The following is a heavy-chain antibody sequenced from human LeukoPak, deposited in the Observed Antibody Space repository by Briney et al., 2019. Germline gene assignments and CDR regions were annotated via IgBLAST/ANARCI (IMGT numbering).Heavy chain of an antibody. CDR1: GFSFINYW. CDR2: IYPGDSDT. V-gene: IGHV5-51*01. Sequence: ESLKISCKGSGFSFINYWIGWVRQMPGKGLEWMGIIYPGDSDTRYSPSFQGQVTISADKSISTAYLQWSSLKASDTAMYYCARTYYYGSGSYYNPGYWGQGTLVTVSS. J-gene: IGHJ4*02. CDR3: ARTYYYGSGSYYNPGY. D-gene: IGHD3-10*01.